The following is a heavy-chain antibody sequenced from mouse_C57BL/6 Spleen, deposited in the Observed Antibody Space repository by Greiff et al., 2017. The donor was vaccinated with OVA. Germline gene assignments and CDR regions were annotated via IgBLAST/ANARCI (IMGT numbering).Heavy chain of an antibody. Sequence: QVHVKQPGAELVKPGASVKMSCKASGYTFTSYWITWVKQRPGQGLEWIGDIYPGSGSTNYNEKFKSKATLTVDTSSSTAYMQLSSLTSEDSAVYYCARSRMENWGQGTSVTVSS. J-gene: IGHJ4*01. CDR3: ARSRMEN. CDR2: IYPGSGST. V-gene: IGHV1-55*01. CDR1: GYTFTSYW.